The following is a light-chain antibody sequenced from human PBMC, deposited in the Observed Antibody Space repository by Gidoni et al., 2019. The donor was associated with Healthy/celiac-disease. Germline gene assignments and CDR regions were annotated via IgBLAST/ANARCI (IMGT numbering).Light chain of an antibody. CDR3: QQSYSTLWT. Sequence: DIQMTRSPSSLSASVGDRVTITCRASQSISSYLNWYQQNTGEAPKLLLYAASSWQRGVPSRFSGSGSGTDFPPTSSSLQPEYFATYYCQQSYSTLWTFGQGTKVEIK. V-gene: IGKV1-39*01. CDR2: AAS. CDR1: QSISSY. J-gene: IGKJ1*01.